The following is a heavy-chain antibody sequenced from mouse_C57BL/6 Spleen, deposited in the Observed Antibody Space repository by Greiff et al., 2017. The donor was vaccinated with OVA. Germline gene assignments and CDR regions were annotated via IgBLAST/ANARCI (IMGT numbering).Heavy chain of an antibody. V-gene: IGHV5-16*01. CDR2: INYDGSST. D-gene: IGHD1-1*01. Sequence: VQLKESEGGLVQPGSSMKLSCTASGFTFSDYYMAWVRQVPEKGLEWVANINYDGSSTYYLDSLKSRFIISRDNAKNILYLQMSSLKSEDTATYYCARRYYYGSSYWYFDVWGTGTTVTVSS. J-gene: IGHJ1*03. CDR3: ARRYYYGSSYWYFDV. CDR1: GFTFSDYY.